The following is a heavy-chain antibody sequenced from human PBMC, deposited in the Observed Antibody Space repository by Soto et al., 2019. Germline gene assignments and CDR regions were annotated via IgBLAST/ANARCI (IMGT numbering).Heavy chain of an antibody. J-gene: IGHJ4*01. CDR2: ISYDGSNK. D-gene: IGHD4-17*01. CDR3: VKDAVTIGDY. Sequence: RQATAKGLEWVAVISYDGSNKYYEDSVKGRFTISRDNSKNTLYLQMNSLRAEDTPVYYCVKDAVTIGDYWGHGTLVLVSS. V-gene: IGHV3-30*18.